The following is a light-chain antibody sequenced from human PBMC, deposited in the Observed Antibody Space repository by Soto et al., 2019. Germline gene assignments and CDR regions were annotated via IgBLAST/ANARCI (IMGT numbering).Light chain of an antibody. Sequence: QAVVTQEPSLTVSPGGTVTLTCASSAGAVTSAYYTNWLQQKPGQAPRALIYSTSEKHSWTPARFSGSLLGGKAALTLSAAQPEDEDDYYCLLYYGGAQVLFGGGTQLTVL. CDR2: STS. V-gene: IGLV7-43*01. J-gene: IGLJ2*01. CDR3: LLYYGGAQVL. CDR1: AGAVTSAYY.